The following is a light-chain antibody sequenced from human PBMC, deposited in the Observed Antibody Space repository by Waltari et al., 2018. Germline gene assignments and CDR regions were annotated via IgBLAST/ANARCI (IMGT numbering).Light chain of an antibody. Sequence: IQMTQSPSSPSASIGDKVTIPCRASQGISSYLAWYQQKPGTAPKLLIYAASTLQSGVPSRFSGSGSGTDFTLTISCLQSEDFATYYCQQYYSYLPITFGQGTRL. CDR1: QGISSY. CDR2: AAS. J-gene: IGKJ5*01. V-gene: IGKV1-8*01. CDR3: QQYYSYLPIT.